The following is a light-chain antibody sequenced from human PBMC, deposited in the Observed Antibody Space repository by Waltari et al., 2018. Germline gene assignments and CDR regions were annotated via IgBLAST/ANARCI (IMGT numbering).Light chain of an antibody. V-gene: IGKV1-5*03. J-gene: IGKJ1*01. Sequence: DIHMTPSPSTLSASVGDRVTITCRASQSISSWLAWYQQKPEKAAKILIYKASSLESGVPSRFSGSGSGTEFTLTISSLQPDDFATDYCQQYNSYSWTFGQGTKVEIK. CDR2: KAS. CDR1: QSISSW. CDR3: QQYNSYSWT.